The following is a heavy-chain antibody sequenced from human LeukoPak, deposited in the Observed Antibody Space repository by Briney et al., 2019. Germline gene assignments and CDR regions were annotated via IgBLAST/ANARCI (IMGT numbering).Heavy chain of an antibody. J-gene: IGHJ6*02. Sequence: ASVKVSCKASGYTFTGYYMHWVRQAPGQGLEWMGWINPNSGGTNYVQKSQGWVTMTRDTSISTAYMELSRLRSDDTAVYYCARVIAAAGRSYYYGMDVWGQGTTVTVSS. CDR1: GYTFTGYY. CDR2: INPNSGGT. CDR3: ARVIAAAGRSYYYGMDV. D-gene: IGHD6-13*01. V-gene: IGHV1-2*04.